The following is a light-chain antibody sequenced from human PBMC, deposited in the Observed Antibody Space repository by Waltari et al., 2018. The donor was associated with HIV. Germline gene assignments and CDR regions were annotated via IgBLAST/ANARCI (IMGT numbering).Light chain of an antibody. Sequence: SVLTQPASVSGSPGQSITIPCSAVNTDRSVFQYVPWYRQQPDKGPQLVLYDVNYRPSGISDRFSGSKSGNTASLTISALQPDDEGHYYCSSYTTTRSVVFGGGTKVTVL. CDR1: NTDRSVFQY. V-gene: IGLV2-14*03. J-gene: IGLJ3*02. CDR3: SSYTTTRSVV. CDR2: DVN.